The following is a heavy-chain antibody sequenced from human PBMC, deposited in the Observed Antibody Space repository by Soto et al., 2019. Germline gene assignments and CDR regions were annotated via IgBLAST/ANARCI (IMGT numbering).Heavy chain of an antibody. CDR3: AGAAPGCIGVAGDAFDL. D-gene: IGHD6-19*01. CDR2: INPSGGST. J-gene: IGHJ3*01. CDR1: GYTFTSYY. Sequence: QVQLVQSGAEVKKPGASVKVSCKASGYTFTSYYMHWVRQAPGQGLEWMGIINPSGGSTSYAQKFQGRVTMTRDTSPSRVYMELSSLRSEDTAVYYCAGAAPGCIGVAGDAFDLWGQGTMVTVSS. V-gene: IGHV1-46*01.